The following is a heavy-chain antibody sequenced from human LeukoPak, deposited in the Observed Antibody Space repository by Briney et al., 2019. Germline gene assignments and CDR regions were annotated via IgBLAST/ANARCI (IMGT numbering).Heavy chain of an antibody. D-gene: IGHD2-21*01. V-gene: IGHV3-74*01. CDR2: INTDGSST. CDR3: ARDFYSAGGD. Sequence: GGSLRLSCAASGFTFSSYWMHWVRQAPGEGLVWVSRINTDGSSTTYADSVKGRFTISRDNAKNTLYLQMNSLRAEDTAVYYCARDFYSAGGDWGQGTLVTVSS. CDR1: GFTFSSYW. J-gene: IGHJ4*02.